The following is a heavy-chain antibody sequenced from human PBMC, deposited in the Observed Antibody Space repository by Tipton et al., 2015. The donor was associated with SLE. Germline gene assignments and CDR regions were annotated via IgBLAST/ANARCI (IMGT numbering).Heavy chain of an antibody. J-gene: IGHJ6*03. CDR3: ARGLTGGSGSYYEGYYYYMDV. Sequence: SGAEVKKPGASVKVSCKASGYTFTSYGISWVRQAPGQGLEWMGWISAYNGNTNYAQKFQGRVTITADESTSTAYMELSSLRSEDTAVYYCARGLTGGSGSYYEGYYYYMDVWGKGTTVTVSS. V-gene: IGHV1-18*04. CDR2: ISAYNGNT. D-gene: IGHD1-26*01. CDR1: GYTFTSYG.